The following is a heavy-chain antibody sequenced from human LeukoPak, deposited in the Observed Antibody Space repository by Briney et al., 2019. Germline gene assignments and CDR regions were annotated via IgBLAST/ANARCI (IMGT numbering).Heavy chain of an antibody. J-gene: IGHJ4*02. V-gene: IGHV3-23*01. Sequence: SGGPLRLSCAASGFTFSSYAMSWVPQAPGKGLEWVSAISDSGGSTYYADSVKGRFTISRDNSKNTLYLQMNSLRAEDTAVYYCARVARRGSGSYYHFDYWGQGTLVTVSS. CDR2: ISDSGGST. D-gene: IGHD3-10*01. CDR3: ARVARRGSGSYYHFDY. CDR1: GFTFSSYA.